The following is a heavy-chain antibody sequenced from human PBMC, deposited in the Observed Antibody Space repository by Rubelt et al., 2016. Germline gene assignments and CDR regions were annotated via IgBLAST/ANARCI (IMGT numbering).Heavy chain of an antibody. CDR1: TYSISSGYY. CDR2: IYYSGSA. Sequence: QLQLQESGPGLVKPSETLSLICTVSTYSISSGYYWGWIRQPPGKGLEWIGYIYYSGSANYNPSLKSRVTISVDTSKNQFSLKLTSVTAADTAVYYCARLRAGGSGHYWGQGTLVTVSS. J-gene: IGHJ4*02. CDR3: ARLRAGGSGHY. V-gene: IGHV4-38-2*02. D-gene: IGHD6-19*01.